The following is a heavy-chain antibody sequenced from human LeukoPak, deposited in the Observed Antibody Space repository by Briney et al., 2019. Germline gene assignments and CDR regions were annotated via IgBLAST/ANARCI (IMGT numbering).Heavy chain of an antibody. J-gene: IGHJ6*03. CDR3: TRDQPIDSSSWYYYYYYYMDV. V-gene: IGHV3-49*03. Sequence: GGTLRLSCAASGFTFSSYGMSWFRQAPGKGLEWVGFIRSKAYGGTTEYAASVKGRFTISRDDSKSIAYLQMNSLKTEDTAVYYCTRDQPIDSSSWYYYYYYYMDVWGKGTTVTVSS. D-gene: IGHD6-13*01. CDR2: IRSKAYGGTT. CDR1: GFTFSSYG.